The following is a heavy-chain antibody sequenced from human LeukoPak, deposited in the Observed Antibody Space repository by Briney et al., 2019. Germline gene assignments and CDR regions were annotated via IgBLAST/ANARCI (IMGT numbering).Heavy chain of an antibody. D-gene: IGHD3-10*01. Sequence: GGSLRLSCAASGFTVSSNYMSWVRQAPGKGPEWVSVIYSGDNTYYADSVKGRFTISRDNSKNTLYLQMSSLRAEDTAVYYCAKDRDPFGELPYYFDYWGQGTLVTVSS. J-gene: IGHJ4*02. CDR1: GFTVSSNY. CDR3: AKDRDPFGELPYYFDY. CDR2: IYSGDNT. V-gene: IGHV3-53*01.